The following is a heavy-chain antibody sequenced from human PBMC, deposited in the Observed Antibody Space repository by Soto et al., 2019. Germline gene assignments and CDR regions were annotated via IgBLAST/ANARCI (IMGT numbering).Heavy chain of an antibody. J-gene: IGHJ5*02. V-gene: IGHV3-49*02. CDR2: IRNTPYGGTT. CDR3: SRGSFGYYGP. D-gene: IGHD2-2*03. Sequence: TWVRHLPGKGLEWVGFIRNTPYGGTTDYAASVRGRFTISRDDSESIAYLQMNSLKTEDSGVYYCSRGSFGYYGPWGPGTLVTVSS.